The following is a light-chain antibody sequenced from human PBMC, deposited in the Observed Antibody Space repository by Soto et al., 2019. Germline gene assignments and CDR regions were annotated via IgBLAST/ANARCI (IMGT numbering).Light chain of an antibody. V-gene: IGLV2-23*01. CDR2: EGT. J-gene: IGLJ3*02. Sequence: QSALTQPASVSGSPGQSITISCTGTSSDVGTYKFVSWYQQHPGKVPTRMIHEGTKLPSGVSNRFSGSRSGNTATLTISGLQPEDEANYYCCAYAGTSFWVFGGGTKLTVL. CDR3: CAYAGTSFWV. CDR1: SSDVGTYKF.